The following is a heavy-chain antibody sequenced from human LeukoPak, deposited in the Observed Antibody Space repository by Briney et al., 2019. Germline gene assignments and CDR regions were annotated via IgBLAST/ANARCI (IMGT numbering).Heavy chain of an antibody. CDR2: ISWNSGSI. D-gene: IGHD5-12*01. CDR1: GFTFDDYA. Sequence: GRSLRLSCAASGFTFDDYAMHWVRQAPGKGLEWVSGISWNSGSIGYADSVKGRFTISRDNAKNSLYLQTNSLRAEDTALYYCAKDSGYDYYFDYWGQGTLVTVSS. CDR3: AKDSGYDYYFDY. V-gene: IGHV3-9*01. J-gene: IGHJ4*02.